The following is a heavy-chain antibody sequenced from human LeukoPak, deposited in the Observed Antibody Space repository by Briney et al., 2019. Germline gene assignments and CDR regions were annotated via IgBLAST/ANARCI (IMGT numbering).Heavy chain of an antibody. CDR1: GFTFSSYG. D-gene: IGHD5-12*01. J-gene: IGHJ4*02. CDR3: AKGAYDYIEMGYFDD. V-gene: IGHV3-30*18. CDR2: ISYDGSNK. Sequence: GRSLRLSCAASGFTFSSYGMHWVRQAPGKGLEWVAVISYDGSNKYYADSVKGRFTISRDISKNRLYLQMNSLRAEDTALYYCAKGAYDYIEMGYFDDWGQGTLVTVSS.